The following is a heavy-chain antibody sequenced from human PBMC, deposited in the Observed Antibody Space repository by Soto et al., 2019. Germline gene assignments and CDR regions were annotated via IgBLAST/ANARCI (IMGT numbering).Heavy chain of an antibody. V-gene: IGHV4-31*03. Sequence: QVQLQESGPGLVKPSQTLSLTCTVSGGSISSGGYYWSWIRQHPGKGLEWIGYIYYSGSTYYNPSLRVRVTISVDTSKNQFSLKLSSVTAADTAVYYCARGSYSASWYFDLWGRGTLVTVSS. D-gene: IGHD5-18*01. CDR2: IYYSGST. CDR3: ARGSYSASWYFDL. CDR1: GGSISSGGYY. J-gene: IGHJ2*01.